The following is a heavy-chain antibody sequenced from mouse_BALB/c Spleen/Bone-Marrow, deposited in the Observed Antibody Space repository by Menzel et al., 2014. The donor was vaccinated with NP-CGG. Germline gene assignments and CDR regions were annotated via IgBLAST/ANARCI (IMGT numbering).Heavy chain of an antibody. V-gene: IGHV1S132*01. CDR1: GYTFTNYW. CDR2: IFPGTGTT. Sequence: QVQLKQSGAELVKPGASVKLSCKTSGYTFTNYWIQWVKQRPGQGLGWIGEIFPGTGTTYYNEKFKGKATLTIDTSSSTAHMQLSSLTSEDSAVYFCARHYYGSSDAMDYWGQGTSVTVSS. D-gene: IGHD1-1*01. CDR3: ARHYYGSSDAMDY. J-gene: IGHJ4*01.